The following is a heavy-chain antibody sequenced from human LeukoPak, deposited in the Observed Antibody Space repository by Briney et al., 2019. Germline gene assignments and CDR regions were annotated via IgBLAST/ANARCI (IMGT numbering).Heavy chain of an antibody. D-gene: IGHD5-24*01. J-gene: IGHJ4*02. CDR2: IIPNLGIT. V-gene: IGHV1-69*04. Sequence: SLKVSCKASGGTFNYYAIGWVRQAPGQGLEWMGRIIPNLGITTYAQKFRGRVTITADNSSNTTYMELSSLTYEDTAVFYCARDGEMAPGDYWGQGTLVTVSS. CDR1: GGTFNYYA. CDR3: ARDGEMAPGDY.